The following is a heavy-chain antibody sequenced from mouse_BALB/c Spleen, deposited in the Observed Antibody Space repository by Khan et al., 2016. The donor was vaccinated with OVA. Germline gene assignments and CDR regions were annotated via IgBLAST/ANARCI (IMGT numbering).Heavy chain of an antibody. CDR1: GFTIKDTY. Sequence: VQLKESGAELVKPGASVKLSCTTSGFTIKDTYIHWVKQRLEQGLVWIGRIDPANGYTKFDPRFRGKATITTDTSSNTAYLQFSSLTSEDTAVYYCARITCYDGSYWGQGTLVTVSS. V-gene: IGHV14-3*02. CDR3: ARITCYDGSY. J-gene: IGHJ3*01. D-gene: IGHD2-12*01. CDR2: IDPANGYT.